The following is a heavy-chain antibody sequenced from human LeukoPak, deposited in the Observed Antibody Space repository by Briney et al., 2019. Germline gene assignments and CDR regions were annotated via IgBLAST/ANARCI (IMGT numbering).Heavy chain of an antibody. V-gene: IGHV4-59*10. CDR3: AGIAVAGLSLYYMDV. J-gene: IGHJ6*03. CDR2: IYTSGST. D-gene: IGHD6-19*01. Sequence: PSETLSLTCAVYGGSFSTYYWTWIRQPPGKGLEWIGRIYTSGSTNYNPSLKSRVTISVDTSKNQFSLKLSSVTAADTAVYYCAGIAVAGLSLYYMDVWGKGTTVTISS. CDR1: GGSFSTYY.